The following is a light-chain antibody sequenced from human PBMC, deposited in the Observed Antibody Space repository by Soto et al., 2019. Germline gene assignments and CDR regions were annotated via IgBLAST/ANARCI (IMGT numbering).Light chain of an antibody. Sequence: QSALTQPRSVSGSPGQSVTISCTGTSSDVGGYRYVSWYQQHPGKAPKLMIYDVFKRPSGVPDRFSGSKSDNTASLTISGLQADDEADYYCYSYAGSYIYVFGTGTKVTVL. V-gene: IGLV2-11*01. CDR3: YSYAGSYIYV. CDR2: DVF. CDR1: SSDVGGYRY. J-gene: IGLJ1*01.